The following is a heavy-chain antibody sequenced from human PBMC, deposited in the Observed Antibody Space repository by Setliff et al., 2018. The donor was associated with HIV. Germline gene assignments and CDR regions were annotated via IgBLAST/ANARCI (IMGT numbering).Heavy chain of an antibody. V-gene: IGHV1-46*01. CDR3: ARGDYGDYRVPYFFDY. CDR2: INPSGGRT. Sequence: ASVKVSCKASGYTFTSYYMHWVRQAPGQGLEWMGIINPSGGRTTYAQKFQGRVTMTRDTSTSTVYMELSSLRSEDTAVYYCARGDYGDYRVPYFFDYWGQGTLVTGSS. CDR1: GYTFTSYY. D-gene: IGHD4-17*01. J-gene: IGHJ4*02.